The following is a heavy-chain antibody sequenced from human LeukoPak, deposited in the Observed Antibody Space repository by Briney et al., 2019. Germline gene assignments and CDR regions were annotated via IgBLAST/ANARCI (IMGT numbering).Heavy chain of an antibody. CDR1: GFTFDDYA. D-gene: IGHD3-10*01. J-gene: IGHJ5*02. Sequence: PDRSLRLSCAASGFTFDDYAMHWVRQAPGKGLEWVSGISWNSGSIGYADSVKGRFTTSRDNSKNTLYLQMNSLRAEDTAVYYCARLYTWGQGTLVTVSS. CDR2: ISWNSGSI. CDR3: ARLYT. V-gene: IGHV3-9*01.